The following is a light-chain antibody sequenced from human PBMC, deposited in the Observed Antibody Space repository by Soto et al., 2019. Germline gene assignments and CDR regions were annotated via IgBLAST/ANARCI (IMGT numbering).Light chain of an antibody. J-gene: IGKJ5*01. V-gene: IGKV3-15*01. Sequence: EIVMTQSPATLSVSPWERATLSCRASQSVSSNLAWYQHRPGQAPRLLIYGASTRATGIPARFSGSGSGTEFTLTISSLQSEDFAVYYCQQYNNWPPITFGQGTRLEIK. CDR1: QSVSSN. CDR2: GAS. CDR3: QQYNNWPPIT.